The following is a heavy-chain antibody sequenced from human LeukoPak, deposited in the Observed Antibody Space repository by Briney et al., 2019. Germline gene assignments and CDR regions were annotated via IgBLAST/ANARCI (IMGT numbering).Heavy chain of an antibody. Sequence: GESLKISCKGSGYTFDTYWIAWVRQMPGKGLEWMGIIYPGDSDTRYSPPFQGQVTISADKSTSTAYLQWSTLKASDTAMYYCARRRGSAGWLDPWGQGTLVTVSS. D-gene: IGHD5-12*01. CDR3: ARRRGSAGWLDP. CDR2: IYPGDSDT. CDR1: GYTFDTYW. V-gene: IGHV5-51*01. J-gene: IGHJ5*02.